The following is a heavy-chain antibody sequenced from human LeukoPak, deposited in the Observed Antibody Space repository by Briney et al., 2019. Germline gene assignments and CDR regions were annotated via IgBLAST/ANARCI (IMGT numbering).Heavy chain of an antibody. CDR3: ARDTGSGYDREGWFDP. CDR2: IIPIFGTA. V-gene: IGHV1-69*05. D-gene: IGHD5-12*01. Sequence: GASVKVSCKASGYTFTSYGISWVRQAPGQGLEWMGRIIPIFGTANYAQKIQGRVTITTDESTSTAYMELSSLRSEDTAVYYCARDTGSGYDREGWFDPWGQGTLVTVSS. J-gene: IGHJ5*02. CDR1: GYTFTSYG.